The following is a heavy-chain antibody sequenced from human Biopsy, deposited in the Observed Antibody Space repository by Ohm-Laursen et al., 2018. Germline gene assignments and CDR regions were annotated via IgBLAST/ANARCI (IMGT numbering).Heavy chain of an antibody. V-gene: IGHV3-11*01. Sequence: GSLRLSCTAFGFSFSDYHMRWIRQAPGRGLEWVSYISGGGTIYYGDSMKGRVTISRDNAKNSLYLQMHSLRAEDTAVYYCARDTRWSPYSMDVWGQGTPVTVSS. J-gene: IGHJ6*02. CDR1: GFSFSDYH. CDR3: ARDTRWSPYSMDV. D-gene: IGHD4-23*01. CDR2: ISGGGTI.